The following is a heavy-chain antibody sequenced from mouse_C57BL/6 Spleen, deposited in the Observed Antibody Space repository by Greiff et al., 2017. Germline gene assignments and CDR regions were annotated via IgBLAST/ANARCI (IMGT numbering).Heavy chain of an antibody. J-gene: IGHJ2*01. CDR3: ARGKGYYYGSSYGFDY. CDR1: GYTFTSYW. D-gene: IGHD1-1*01. Sequence: QVQLQQPGAELVRPGSSVKLSCKASGYTFTSYWLDWVKQRPGQGLEWIGNIYPSDSETHYNQKFKDKATLTVDKSSSTAYMQLSSLTSEDSAVYYCARGKGYYYGSSYGFDYWGQGTTLTVSS. CDR2: IYPSDSET. V-gene: IGHV1-61*01.